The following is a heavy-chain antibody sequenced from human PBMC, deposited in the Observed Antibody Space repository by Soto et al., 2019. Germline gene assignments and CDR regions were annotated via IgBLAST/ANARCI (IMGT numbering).Heavy chain of an antibody. CDR1: GFTFSSYG. Sequence: QVQLVESGGGVVQPGRSLRISCAASGFTFSSYGMHWVRQAPGKGLEWVAGISYDGSNKYYADSVKGRFTISRDNSKNTLYLQMNSLIPEDTAVYYCAKDTSSGYLDAFDIWGQGTMVTVSS. V-gene: IGHV3-30*18. D-gene: IGHD3-22*01. J-gene: IGHJ3*02. CDR2: ISYDGSNK. CDR3: AKDTSSGYLDAFDI.